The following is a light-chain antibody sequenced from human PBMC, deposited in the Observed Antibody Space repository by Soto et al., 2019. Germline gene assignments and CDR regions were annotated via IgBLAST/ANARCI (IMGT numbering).Light chain of an antibody. CDR2: EVR. Sequence: QSVLTQPASVSGSAGQSITISCSGTMRDVGAYNLVSWYQQPPGTATKLIIYEVRKRPSGLSSRFSGSRSGNTASLTISGLQPEDEGDYYCSAYTARSTLVFGGGTKVTVL. CDR1: MRDVGAYNL. V-gene: IGLV2-14*01. J-gene: IGLJ3*02. CDR3: SAYTARSTLV.